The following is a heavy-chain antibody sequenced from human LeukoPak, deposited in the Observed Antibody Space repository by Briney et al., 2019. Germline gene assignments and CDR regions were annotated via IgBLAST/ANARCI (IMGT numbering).Heavy chain of an antibody. CDR3: ARAGFANWFDP. J-gene: IGHJ5*02. V-gene: IGHV7-4-1*02. Sequence: ASVKVSCKASGYTFTGYYMHWVRQAPGQGLEWMGWINTNTGNPTYAQGFTGRFVFSLDTSVSTAYLQISSLKAEDTAVYYCARAGFANWFDPWGQGTLVTVSS. CDR1: GYTFTGYY. CDR2: INTNTGNP. D-gene: IGHD3-3*01.